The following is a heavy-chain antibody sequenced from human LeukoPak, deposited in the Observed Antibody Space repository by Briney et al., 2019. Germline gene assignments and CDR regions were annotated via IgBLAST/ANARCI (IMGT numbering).Heavy chain of an antibody. CDR1: GYTFNNYG. J-gene: IGHJ5*02. D-gene: IGHD3-22*01. CDR3: ARRQNYYDSSGYHYL. Sequence: ASVKVSCKASGYTFNNYGISWVRQAPGQGLEWMGWISAYSGHTNYAQKLQGRVTMTTDTSTNTAYMELRTLRSDDTAVYYCARRQNYYDSSGYHYLWGQGTLVTVSS. V-gene: IGHV1-18*01. CDR2: ISAYSGHT.